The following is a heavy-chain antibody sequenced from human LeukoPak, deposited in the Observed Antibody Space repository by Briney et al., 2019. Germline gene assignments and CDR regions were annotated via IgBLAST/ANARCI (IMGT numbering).Heavy chain of an antibody. CDR2: INPNSGGT. D-gene: IGHD6-13*01. J-gene: IGHJ4*02. CDR1: GYTFTDYY. Sequence: ASVKVSCKASGYTFTDYYMHWVRQAPGRGLEWMGWINPNSGGTKYAQKFQGRVTMTRDTSISTAYMELSGLRSDDTAVFYCARAAYSSKNDYWGQGTLVTVSS. V-gene: IGHV1-2*02. CDR3: ARAAYSSKNDY.